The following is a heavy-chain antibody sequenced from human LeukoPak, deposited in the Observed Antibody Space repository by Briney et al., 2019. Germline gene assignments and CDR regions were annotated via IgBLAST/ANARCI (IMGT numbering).Heavy chain of an antibody. Sequence: GGSLRLSCAASGLTFNSYSMNWVRQAPGKGLEWISYISPSSSTIYYADSVKGRFTVSRDNAKNSLFLQINSLRDEDTAVYYCATTVETGYWGQGTLVIVSS. CDR2: ISPSSSTI. CDR1: GLTFNSYS. D-gene: IGHD5-24*01. J-gene: IGHJ4*02. CDR3: ATTVETGY. V-gene: IGHV3-48*02.